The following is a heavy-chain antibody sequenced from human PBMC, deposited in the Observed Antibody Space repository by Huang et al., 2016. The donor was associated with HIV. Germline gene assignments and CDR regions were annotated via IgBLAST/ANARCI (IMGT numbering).Heavy chain of an antibody. D-gene: IGHD3-9*01. Sequence: EVHLVQSGAEVRKPGESLKISCEVSGYNFVKYWIGWVRQVPGKGLELLCIIGPGDSKTRYSPSVEGQVTISVDKSINTTYLQWRSLEASDTAIYYCARPFYFDTSGPQTGGYFDLWGRGALVTVSS. CDR1: GYNFVKYW. CDR3: ARPFYFDTSGPQTGGYFDL. CDR2: IGPGDSKT. J-gene: IGHJ2*01. V-gene: IGHV5-51*01.